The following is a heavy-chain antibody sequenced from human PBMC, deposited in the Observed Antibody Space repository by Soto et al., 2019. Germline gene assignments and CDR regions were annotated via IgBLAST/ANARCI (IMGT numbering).Heavy chain of an antibody. CDR1: GYTFTSYA. Sequence: ASVKVSCKASGYTFTSYAMHWVRQAPGQRLEWMGWINAGNGNTKYSQKFQGRVTITRDTSASTAYTELSSLRSEDTAVYYCARDRVVVAAAYYYYYGMDVWAQGTTVTVSS. V-gene: IGHV1-3*01. J-gene: IGHJ6*02. CDR2: INAGNGNT. CDR3: ARDRVVVAAAYYYYYGMDV. D-gene: IGHD2-15*01.